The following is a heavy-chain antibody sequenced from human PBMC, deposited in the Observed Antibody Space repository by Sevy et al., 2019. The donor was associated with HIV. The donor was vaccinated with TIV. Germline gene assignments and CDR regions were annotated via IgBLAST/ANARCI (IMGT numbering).Heavy chain of an antibody. Sequence: ASVKVSCKTSGGTFDTYSISWMRQAPGQGLEWMGGITPFFRTASYAQKFQGRVTITADESTGTAYMELSSVRSEDSAVYYRARDRDITFGGGDAFDIWGQGTMVTVSS. D-gene: IGHD3-16*01. J-gene: IGHJ3*02. V-gene: IGHV1-69*13. CDR3: ARDRDITFGGGDAFDI. CDR2: ITPFFRTA. CDR1: GGTFDTYS.